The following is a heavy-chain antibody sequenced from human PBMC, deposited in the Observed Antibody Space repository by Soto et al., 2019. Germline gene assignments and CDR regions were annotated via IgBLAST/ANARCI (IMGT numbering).Heavy chain of an antibody. CDR1: GGSISSSSYY. D-gene: IGHD3-22*01. CDR3: ARPVAAAGRNYYDSSGYYY. J-gene: IGHJ4*02. V-gene: IGHV4-39*01. Sequence: SETLSLTCTVSGGSISSSSYYWGWIRQPPGKGLEWIGSIYYSGSTYYNPSLKSRVTISVDTSKNQFSLKLSSVTAADTAVYYCARPVAAAGRNYYDSSGYYYWGQGTLVTVSS. CDR2: IYYSGST.